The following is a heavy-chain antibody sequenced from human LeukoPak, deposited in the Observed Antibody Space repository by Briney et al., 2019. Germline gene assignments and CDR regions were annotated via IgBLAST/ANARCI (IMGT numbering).Heavy chain of an antibody. J-gene: IGHJ4*02. CDR3: ARDGSKSKNWYYFDY. D-gene: IGHD2/OR15-2a*01. V-gene: IGHV1-3*03. Sequence: ASVKVSCKASGYTFTSYAMHWVRQAPGQRLEWMGWINAGNGNTKYSQEFQGSVTITRDTSASTAYMELSSLRSEDMAVYYCARDGSKSKNWYYFDYWGQGTLVTVSS. CDR1: GYTFTSYA. CDR2: INAGNGNT.